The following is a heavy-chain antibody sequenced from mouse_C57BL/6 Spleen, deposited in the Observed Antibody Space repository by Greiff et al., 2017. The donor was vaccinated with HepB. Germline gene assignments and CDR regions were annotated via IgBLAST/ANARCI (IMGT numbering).Heavy chain of an antibody. V-gene: IGHV1-18*01. Sequence: EVQLQQSGPELVKPGASVKIPCKASGYTFTDYNMDWVKQSHGKSLEWIGDINPNNGGTIYNQKFKGKATLTVEKSSSTAYMELSSLTSEDTAVYYCARAYYSNYLYYFDYWGQGTTLTVSS. CDR3: ARAYYSNYLYYFDY. CDR2: INPNNGGT. D-gene: IGHD2-5*01. J-gene: IGHJ2*01. CDR1: GYTFTDYN.